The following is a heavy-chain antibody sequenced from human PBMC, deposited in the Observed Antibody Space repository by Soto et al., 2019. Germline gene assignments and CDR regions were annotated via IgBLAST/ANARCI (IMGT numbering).Heavy chain of an antibody. V-gene: IGHV1-3*01. CDR2: INAGNGNT. CDR1: GYTFTSYA. CDR3: ARLQTDFRYCSSTSCLDV. Sequence: QVQLVQSGAEVKKPGASVKVSCKASGYTFTSYAMHWVRQAPGQRLEWMGWINAGNGNTKYSQKFQGRVTITRDTSASTAYMELSSLRSEDTAVYYCARLQTDFRYCSSTSCLDVWGKGTTVTVSS. D-gene: IGHD2-2*01. J-gene: IGHJ6*04.